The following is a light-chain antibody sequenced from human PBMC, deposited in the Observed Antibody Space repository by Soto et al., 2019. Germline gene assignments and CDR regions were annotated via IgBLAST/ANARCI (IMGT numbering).Light chain of an antibody. J-gene: IGLJ1*01. CDR3: SSYRSSSTYV. CDR2: DVS. CDR1: SSDVGGYNY. Sequence: QSALTQPASVSGSPGQSITISCTGTSSDVGGYNYVSCYQQHPGKAPKLMIYDVSNRPSGVSNRFSGSKSGNTASLTISGLQAEDEADYYCSSYRSSSTYVFGTGTKLTVL. V-gene: IGLV2-14*01.